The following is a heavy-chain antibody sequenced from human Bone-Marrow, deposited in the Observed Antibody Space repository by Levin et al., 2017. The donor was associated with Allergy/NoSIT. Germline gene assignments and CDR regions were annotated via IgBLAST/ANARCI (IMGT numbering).Heavy chain of an antibody. Sequence: SETLSLTCTVSGGSISSYYWSWIRQPPGKGLEWIGYIYYSGSTNYNPSLKSRVTISVDTSKNQFSLKLSSVIAADTAVYYCAREPTPNWFDPWGQGTLVTVSS. J-gene: IGHJ5*02. D-gene: IGHD2-15*01. CDR3: AREPTPNWFDP. V-gene: IGHV4-59*01. CDR2: IYYSGST. CDR1: GGSISSYY.